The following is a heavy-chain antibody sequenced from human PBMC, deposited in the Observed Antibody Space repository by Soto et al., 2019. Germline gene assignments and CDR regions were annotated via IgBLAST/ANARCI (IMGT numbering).Heavy chain of an antibody. Sequence: QVQLVQSGAEVKNPGASVKVSCKASGYRFTGYYIHWVRQAPGQALEWMGWINPISGGAAFAQKFQGRVTLTRDTSTSTAYMELNTLRSDDTAIYFCVRCASGYWGDFDSWGQGSLVAVPS. D-gene: IGHD3-22*01. V-gene: IGHV1-2*02. CDR2: INPISGGA. CDR3: VRCASGYWGDFDS. CDR1: GYRFTGYY. J-gene: IGHJ5*01.